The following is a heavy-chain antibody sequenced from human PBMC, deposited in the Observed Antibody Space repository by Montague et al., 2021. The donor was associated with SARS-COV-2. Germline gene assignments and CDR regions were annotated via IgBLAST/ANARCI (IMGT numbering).Heavy chain of an antibody. CDR3: ARGQQGVNMVLVVIGFYYYMDV. V-gene: IGHV4-34*01. CDR2: INQSGDI. J-gene: IGHJ6*03. Sequence: SXTLSLTCAVSGGSFSGNYWSWVRQPPGEGLQWIGEINQSGDINYNPSLKSRVTISVDTSRNQFSLKLTSVTAADTAVYFCARGQQGVNMVLVVIGFYYYMDVWGKGTTVTVSS. CDR1: GGSFSGNY. D-gene: IGHD2-8*02.